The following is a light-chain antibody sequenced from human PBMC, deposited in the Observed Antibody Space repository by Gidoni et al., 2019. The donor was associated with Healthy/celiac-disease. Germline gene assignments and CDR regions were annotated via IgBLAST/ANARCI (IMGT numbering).Light chain of an antibody. CDR2: GAS. Sequence: IVLTQSPGTLSLSPGARATLSCRARQSVSSSYLAWYQQKPGQAPRLLIYGASSRATGIPDRFSGSGSGTDFTLTISRLEPEDFAVYYCKQDGRSPRTFGQGTKVEIK. J-gene: IGKJ1*01. V-gene: IGKV3-20*01. CDR1: QSVSSSY. CDR3: KQDGRSPRT.